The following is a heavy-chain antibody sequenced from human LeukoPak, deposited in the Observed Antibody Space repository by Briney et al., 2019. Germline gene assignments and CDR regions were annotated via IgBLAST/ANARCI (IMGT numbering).Heavy chain of an antibody. V-gene: IGHV3-30*04. Sequence: PGGSLRLSCAASGFTFSSYAMHWVRQAPGKGLEWVAVISYDGSSKYYADSVKGRFTISRDNSKNTLYLQMNSLRAEDTAVYYCARDRFWSVVPAAIPYYFDYWGQGTLVAVSS. J-gene: IGHJ4*02. CDR2: ISYDGSSK. CDR1: GFTFSSYA. D-gene: IGHD2-2*01. CDR3: ARDRFWSVVPAAIPYYFDY.